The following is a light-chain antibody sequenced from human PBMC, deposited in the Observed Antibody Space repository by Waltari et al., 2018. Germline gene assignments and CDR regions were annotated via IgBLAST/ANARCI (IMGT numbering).Light chain of an antibody. V-gene: IGLV1-47*01. CDR1: SFNIGSNS. CDR2: RNN. J-gene: IGLJ2*01. Sequence: QSVLNQPPSVSGTPGQRVTLPCSGSSFNIGSNSGYWYQQLPGAAPKRLIYRNNQRPSGVPDRFSGSKSGTSASLAISGLRSEDEGDYHCATWDDSVSGQVFGGGTKLTVL. CDR3: ATWDDSVSGQV.